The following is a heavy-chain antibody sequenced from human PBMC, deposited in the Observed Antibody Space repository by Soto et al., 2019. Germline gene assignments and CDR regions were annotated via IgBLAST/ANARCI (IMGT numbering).Heavy chain of an antibody. CDR2: ISGSGGRR. CDR3: AKDQGSSWYEIDY. V-gene: IGHV3-23*01. J-gene: IGHJ4*02. D-gene: IGHD6-13*01. CDR1: GFTFSNYA. Sequence: EVQLLESGGGLVQPGGSLRLSCAASGFTFSNYAVTWVRPAQGKGLEWVSTISGSGGRRYYAYSVKGRFTICRDNSKNTQYLQMNSLRAEDTAVYYCAKDQGSSWYEIDYWGQGTLVTVSS.